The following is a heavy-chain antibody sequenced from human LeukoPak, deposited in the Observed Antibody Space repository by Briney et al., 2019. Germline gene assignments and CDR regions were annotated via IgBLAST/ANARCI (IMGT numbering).Heavy chain of an antibody. CDR1: GFTFSNYA. CDR3: AKHTYTVRYVHDPYDM. Sequence: GGSLRLSCAASGFTFSNYAMAWVRQPPGKGLEWVSTISGGGGSAYHADSVKGRFTISRDNSKSTLHLQMNSLRAEDTAIYYCAKHTYTVRYVHDPYDMWSQGTMVTVSS. D-gene: IGHD1-26*01. J-gene: IGHJ3*02. V-gene: IGHV3-23*01. CDR2: ISGGGGSA.